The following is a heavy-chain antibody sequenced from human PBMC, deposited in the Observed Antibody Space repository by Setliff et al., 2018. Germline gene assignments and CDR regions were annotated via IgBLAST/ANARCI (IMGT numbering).Heavy chain of an antibody. CDR1: GYSISSGYY. CDR3: AREPYQVHFDY. CDR2: IYRTGST. Sequence: PSETLSLTCGVSGYSISSGYYWGWIRQPPGKGLEWIGSIYRTGSTHYNPSLKSRVTISVDTSKNQFSLKLSSVTAADTAVYYCAREPYQVHFDYWGQGTLVTVSS. J-gene: IGHJ4*02. V-gene: IGHV4-38-2*02. D-gene: IGHD2-2*01.